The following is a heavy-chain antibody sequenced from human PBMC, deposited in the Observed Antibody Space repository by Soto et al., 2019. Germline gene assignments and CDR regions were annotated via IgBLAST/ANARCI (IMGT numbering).Heavy chain of an antibody. V-gene: IGHV4-31*03. Sequence: QVQLQESGPGLVKPSQTLSLTCTVSGGSISSGGYYWSWIRQHPGKGLEWIGYIYYSGSTYYNPSLKSRVTISVDTSKNQFSLKLSSVTAADTAVYYCARADLVRAAGNLAFDIWGQGTMVTVSS. CDR3: ARADLVRAAGNLAFDI. D-gene: IGHD6-13*01. CDR1: GGSISSGGYY. CDR2: IYYSGST. J-gene: IGHJ3*02.